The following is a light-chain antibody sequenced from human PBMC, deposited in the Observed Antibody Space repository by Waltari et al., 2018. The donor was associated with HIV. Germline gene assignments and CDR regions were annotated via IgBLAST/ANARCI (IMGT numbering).Light chain of an antibody. CDR1: PSHIGSDCY. CDR3: CSYSGSHVV. CDR2: DVT. Sequence: QSALTQPPPVSGSPGHAVTNPCPGTPSHIGSDCYVSWYQQFPCKAPKLMIYDVTKRPSGVPDRFSGSKSGDTASLTISGLQAEDEADYYCCSYSGSHVVFGGGTKLTVL. V-gene: IGLV2-11*01. J-gene: IGLJ2*01.